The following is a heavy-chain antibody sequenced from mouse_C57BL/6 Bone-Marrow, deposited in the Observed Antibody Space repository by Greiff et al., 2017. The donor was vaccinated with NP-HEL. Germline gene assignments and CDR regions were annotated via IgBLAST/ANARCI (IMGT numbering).Heavy chain of an antibody. CDR3: TNLYYFDY. V-gene: IGHV1-15*01. J-gene: IGHJ2*01. CDR2: IDPETGGT. Sequence: VQGVESGAELVRPGASVTLSCKASGYTFTDYEMHWVKQTPVHGLEWIGAIDPETGGTAYNQKFKGKAILTADKSSSTAYMELRSLTSEDSAVYYCTNLYYFDYWGQGTTLTVSS. CDR1: GYTFTDYE.